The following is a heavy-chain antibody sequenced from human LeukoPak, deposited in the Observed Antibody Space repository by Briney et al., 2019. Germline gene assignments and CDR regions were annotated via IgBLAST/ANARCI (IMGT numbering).Heavy chain of an antibody. J-gene: IGHJ4*02. CDR2: ISYDGSNK. CDR3: ASVTSTYYDILTGYSPGDY. V-gene: IGHV3-30*04. Sequence: GGSLRLSCAASGFTFSSYAMHWVRQAPGKGLEWVAVISYDGSNKYYADSVKGRVTISRDNSKNTLYLQMNSLRAEDTAVYYCASVTSTYYDILTGYSPGDYWGQGTLVTVSS. CDR1: GFTFSSYA. D-gene: IGHD3-9*01.